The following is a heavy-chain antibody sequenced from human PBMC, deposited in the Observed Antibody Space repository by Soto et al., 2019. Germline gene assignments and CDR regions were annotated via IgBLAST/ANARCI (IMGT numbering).Heavy chain of an antibody. CDR3: ARAAYYDFWSGSAPDY. CDR1: GYTFTSYG. D-gene: IGHD3-3*01. CDR2: ISAYNGNT. J-gene: IGHJ4*02. Sequence: QVQLVQSGAEVKKPGASVKVSCKASGYTFTSYGISWVRQAPGQGLEWMGWISAYNGNTNYAQKLQGRVTMTTDTSTSTAYMELRILRSDDMAVYYCARAAYYDFWSGSAPDYWGQGTLVTVSS. V-gene: IGHV1-18*03.